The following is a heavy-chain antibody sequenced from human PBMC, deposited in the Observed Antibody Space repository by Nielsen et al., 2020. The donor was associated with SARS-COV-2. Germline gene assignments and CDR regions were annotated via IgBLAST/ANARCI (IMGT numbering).Heavy chain of an antibody. J-gene: IGHJ6*02. D-gene: IGHD3-3*01. Sequence: ASVKVSCKASGYTFTDHYIHWVRQAPGQGLEWMGRINPYSGGTNYAQKFQGTVTMTRDASISTVYMELTSDDTAVYYCARAPSDYYGMDVWGQGTTVAVSS. V-gene: IGHV1-2*06. CDR1: GYTFTDHY. CDR2: INPYSGGT. CDR3: ARAPSDYYGMDV.